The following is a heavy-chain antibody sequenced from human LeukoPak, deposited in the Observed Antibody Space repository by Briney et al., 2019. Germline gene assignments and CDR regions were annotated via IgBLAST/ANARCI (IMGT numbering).Heavy chain of an antibody. D-gene: IGHD3-10*01. J-gene: IGHJ3*02. CDR1: GASISSNNW. Sequence: SGTLSLTCTLSGASISSNNWWSWVRQPPGKGLEWIGEIYHSGSTNYNPSLKSRVTISVDNSKNQFSLKVSSVTAADTAVYYCARSDGYGLVGIWGQGTMVTVSS. CDR3: ARSDGYGLVGI. CDR2: IYHSGST. V-gene: IGHV4-4*02.